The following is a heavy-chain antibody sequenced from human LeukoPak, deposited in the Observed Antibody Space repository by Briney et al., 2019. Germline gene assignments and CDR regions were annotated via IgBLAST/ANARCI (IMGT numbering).Heavy chain of an antibody. CDR3: TKDSSFFDY. J-gene: IGHJ4*02. Sequence: GGSLRLSCAASGFTFSSYAMTWVRQAPGKGLEWVSGIRGSGINPSYADSVKGRFTISRDNTNNTLYLQMNSLRAEDAAIYYCTKDSSFFDYWGQGTLVTVAS. V-gene: IGHV3-23*01. CDR1: GFTFSSYA. CDR2: IRGSGINP.